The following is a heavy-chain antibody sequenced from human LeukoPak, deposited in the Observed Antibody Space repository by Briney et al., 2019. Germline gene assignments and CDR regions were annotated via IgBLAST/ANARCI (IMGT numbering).Heavy chain of an antibody. V-gene: IGHV3-74*01. J-gene: IGHJ1*01. CDR1: GFTFSSYW. CDR2: IDSDGSST. D-gene: IGHD1-26*01. Sequence: GGSLRLSCAASGFTFSSYWIHWVRQAPGKGLLWVSRIDSDGSSTGYADSVKGRFTISRDNAKNTLYLQMNSLRAEDTAVYYCARVVTSGSYYFPPIEYFQHWGQGTLVTVS. CDR3: ARVVTSGSYYFPPIEYFQH.